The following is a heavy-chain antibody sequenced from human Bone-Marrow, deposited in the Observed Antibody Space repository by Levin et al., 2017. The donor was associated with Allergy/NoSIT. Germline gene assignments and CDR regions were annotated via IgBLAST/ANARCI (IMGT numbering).Heavy chain of an antibody. CDR2: TSSTGSVM. Sequence: GGSLRLSCAASGFTFSSYEMYWVRQAPGKGLEWVAYTSSTGSVMYYADSVKGRFTISRDNAENSLYLQMNSLRAEDTAVYYCARDGYNGYFYYGLDVWGQGTTVTVS. CDR3: ARDGYNGYFYYGLDV. V-gene: IGHV3-48*03. J-gene: IGHJ6*02. CDR1: GFTFSSYE. D-gene: IGHD5-24*01.